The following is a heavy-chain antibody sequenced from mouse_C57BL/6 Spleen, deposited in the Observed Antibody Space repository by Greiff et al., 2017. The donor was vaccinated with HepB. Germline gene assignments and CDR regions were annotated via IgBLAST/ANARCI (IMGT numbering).Heavy chain of an antibody. D-gene: IGHD3-3*01. CDR2: INPNNGGT. J-gene: IGHJ3*01. V-gene: IGHV1-26*01. CDR1: GYTFTDYC. CDR3: ARGGDGSPFAY. Sequence: EVQLQQSGPELVKPGASVKISCKASGYTFTDYCMNWVKQSHGKSLEWIGDINPNNGGTSYNQKFKGKATLTVDKSSSTAYMELRSLTSEDSAVYYCARGGDGSPFAYWGQGTLVTVSA.